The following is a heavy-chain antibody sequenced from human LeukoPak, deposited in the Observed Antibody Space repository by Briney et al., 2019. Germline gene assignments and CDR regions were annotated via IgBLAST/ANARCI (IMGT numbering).Heavy chain of an antibody. CDR3: ARDRFKVYGDYGDAFDY. V-gene: IGHV3-33*01. Sequence: GGSLRLSCAASGFXFSSYGIHWVRQAPGKGLEWVTVIWYDGSNKYYADPLKGRFTISRDNSKNTLYLQMNTLRPEDTAEYYCARDRFKVYGDYGDAFDYWGQGTLVTVSS. J-gene: IGHJ4*02. D-gene: IGHD4-17*01. CDR1: GFXFSSYG. CDR2: IWYDGSNK.